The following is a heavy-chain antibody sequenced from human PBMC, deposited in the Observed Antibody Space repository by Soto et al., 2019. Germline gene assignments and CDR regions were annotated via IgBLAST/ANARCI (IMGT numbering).Heavy chain of an antibody. CDR3: TTGNYDSSGYYFDY. J-gene: IGHJ4*02. Sequence: GGSLRLSCAASGFTFSNAWMSWVRQAPGKGLEWVGRIKSKTDGGTTDYAAPVKGRFTISRDDSKNTLYLQMNSLKTEDTAVYYCTTGNYDSSGYYFDYWGQGTLVTVSS. CDR2: IKSKTDGGTT. V-gene: IGHV3-15*01. CDR1: GFTFSNAW. D-gene: IGHD3-22*01.